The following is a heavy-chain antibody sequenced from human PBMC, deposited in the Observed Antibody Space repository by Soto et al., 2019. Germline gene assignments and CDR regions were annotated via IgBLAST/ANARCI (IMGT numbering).Heavy chain of an antibody. Sequence: PGGSLRLSCAASGFTVSSNYMSWVRQAPGKGLEWVSVIYSGGSTYYADSVKGRFTISRDNSKNTLYLQMNSLRAEDTAVYYCARFSVVILHDASDIWGQGTMVTVSS. CDR3: ARFSVVILHDASDI. D-gene: IGHD3-3*01. V-gene: IGHV3-53*01. CDR2: IYSGGST. J-gene: IGHJ3*02. CDR1: GFTVSSNY.